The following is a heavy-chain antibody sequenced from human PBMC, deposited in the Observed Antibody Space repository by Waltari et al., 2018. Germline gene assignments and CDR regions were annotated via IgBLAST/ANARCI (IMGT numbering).Heavy chain of an antibody. V-gene: IGHV1-69*01. CDR3: ARDPWDCSSTSCYTIDYYYGMDV. Sequence: QVQLVQSGAEVKKPGSSVKVSCKASGGTFSSYAISWVRQAPGQGLEWMGGIIPIFGTANYAQKFQGRVTITADESTSTAYMELSSLRSEDTAMYYCARDPWDCSSTSCYTIDYYYGMDVWGQGTTVTVSS. CDR2: IIPIFGTA. D-gene: IGHD2-2*02. J-gene: IGHJ6*02. CDR1: GGTFSSYA.